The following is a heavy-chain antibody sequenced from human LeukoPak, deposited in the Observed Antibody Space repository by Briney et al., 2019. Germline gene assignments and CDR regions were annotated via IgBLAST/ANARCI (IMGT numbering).Heavy chain of an antibody. Sequence: ASVKVSCKVSGYTLTELSMHWVRQAPGKGLEWMGGFDPEDGETIYAQKFQGRVTMTEDTSTDTAYMELSSLRSEDTAVYYCATVAVEDGHKGSWFDPWGQGTLVTVSS. CDR2: FDPEDGET. CDR3: ATVAVEDGHKGSWFDP. CDR1: GYTLTELS. D-gene: IGHD5-24*01. V-gene: IGHV1-24*01. J-gene: IGHJ5*02.